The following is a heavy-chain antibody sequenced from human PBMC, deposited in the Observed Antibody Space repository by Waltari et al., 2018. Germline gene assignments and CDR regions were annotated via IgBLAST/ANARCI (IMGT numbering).Heavy chain of an antibody. D-gene: IGHD3-22*01. CDR1: GGTFRRYS. J-gene: IGHJ4*02. Sequence: QVQLAQSGAEAKKPGSSVTVSCTTSGGTFRRYSFSWVRQALGQGLEWIGNIIARVGQEMYARNFQGRVTITAEKFSTTVYMEIHSLRSDDTAVYYCVTPGGAGPSDPSGYYWRHWGQGTLVTVSS. CDR3: VTPGGAGPSDPSGYYWRH. CDR2: IIARVGQE. V-gene: IGHV1-69*02.